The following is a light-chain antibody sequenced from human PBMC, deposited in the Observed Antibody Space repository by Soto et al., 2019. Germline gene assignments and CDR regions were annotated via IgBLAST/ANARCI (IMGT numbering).Light chain of an antibody. CDR2: GAS. Sequence: EIVLTQSPGTLSLSPGERATLSCRASQSVSSSYLAWYQQKPGQAPRLLIYGASSRATGIPDIFSGSGSGTDFTLTISGLEPEDFAVYSCQQHGSSPITFGQGTRLEIK. CDR1: QSVSSSY. V-gene: IGKV3-20*01. CDR3: QQHGSSPIT. J-gene: IGKJ5*01.